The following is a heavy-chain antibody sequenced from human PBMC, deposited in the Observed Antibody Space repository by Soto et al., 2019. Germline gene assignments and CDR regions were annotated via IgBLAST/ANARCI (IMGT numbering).Heavy chain of an antibody. J-gene: IGHJ4*02. Sequence: QVQLQESGPGLVKPSQTLSLTCTVSGGSISSVDYYWSWIRQPPGKGLEWIGYIYYSGSTYYNPSLKGRVTISLDTSKNQFSLKLSSVTAADTAVYYCAGSTVTTRFRCDYWGQGTLVTVSS. CDR2: IYYSGST. D-gene: IGHD4-17*01. CDR1: GGSISSVDYY. CDR3: AGSTVTTRFRCDY. V-gene: IGHV4-30-4*01.